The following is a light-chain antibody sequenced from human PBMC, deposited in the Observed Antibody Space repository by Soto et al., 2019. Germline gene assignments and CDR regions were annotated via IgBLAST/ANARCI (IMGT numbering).Light chain of an antibody. CDR1: QSIDTH. CDR2: EAS. Sequence: DIRMTQSPSSLSASVGDRVTITCRASQSIDTHLNWYQQHPGKAPNALIYEASNLQSGVPSRFSGSGSGTDFILTISGLQPDDSATYYCHQTYSPPDTFGQGTKVEIK. J-gene: IGKJ1*01. CDR3: HQTYSPPDT. V-gene: IGKV1-39*01.